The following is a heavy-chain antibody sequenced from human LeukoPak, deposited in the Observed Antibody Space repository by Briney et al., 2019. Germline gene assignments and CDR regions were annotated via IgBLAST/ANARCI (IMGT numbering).Heavy chain of an antibody. D-gene: IGHD5-12*01. CDR2: INQDGSEE. V-gene: IGHV3-7*01. Sequence: GGSLRLSCAASGFTLGSYSMNWVRQAPGKGLEWVAHINQDGSEEHYMDSVKARFIISRDNAKNSLSLQMDSLRAEDTAVYYCVRDGGVSGYDLLDYWGQGTLVTVSS. CDR1: GFTLGSYS. CDR3: VRDGGVSGYDLLDY. J-gene: IGHJ4*02.